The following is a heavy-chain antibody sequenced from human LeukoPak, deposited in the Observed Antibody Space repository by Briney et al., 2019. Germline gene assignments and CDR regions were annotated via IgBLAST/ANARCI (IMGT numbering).Heavy chain of an antibody. CDR2: INTSGGAT. D-gene: IGHD5-24*01. CDR1: GYTFTSYY. J-gene: IGHJ4*02. V-gene: IGHV1-46*01. CDR3: LGGDGYNPEY. Sequence: ASVKVSCKASGYTFTSYYMHWVRQAPGQGLEWMGIINTSGGATNYAQKPQGRVTMTTDTSTSTAYMELRSLRSDDTAVYYCLGGDGYNPEYWGQGTLVTVSS.